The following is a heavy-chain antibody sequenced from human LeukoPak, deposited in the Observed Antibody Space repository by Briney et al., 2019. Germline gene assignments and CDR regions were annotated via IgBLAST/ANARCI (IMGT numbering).Heavy chain of an antibody. V-gene: IGHV1-46*01. Sequence: ASVKVSCKASGYTFTTYFMHWVRQAPGQGLEWMGVINPSGGSTSFAQRFQGRVTMTRDTSTGTVYMELSSLRSEDTAVYHCARGRGSGTYSARDFDYWGQGTLVTVSS. J-gene: IGHJ4*02. CDR3: ARGRGSGTYSARDFDY. CDR1: GYTFTTYF. CDR2: INPSGGST. D-gene: IGHD3-10*01.